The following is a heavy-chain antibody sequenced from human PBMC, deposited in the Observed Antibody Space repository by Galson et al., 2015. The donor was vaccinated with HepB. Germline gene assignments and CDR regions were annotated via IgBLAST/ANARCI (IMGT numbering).Heavy chain of an antibody. CDR2: INWNGGST. V-gene: IGHV3-20*04. Sequence: SLRLSCAASGSTFNEYGMSWVRQVPGKGLEWVSGINWNGGSTGYADSVKGRFTISRDNAKNSLYLQINSLRAEDTALYYCARKGRGLLNLHYFDYWGQGTLVTVSS. D-gene: IGHD3-10*01. J-gene: IGHJ4*02. CDR3: ARKGRGLLNLHYFDY. CDR1: GSTFNEYG.